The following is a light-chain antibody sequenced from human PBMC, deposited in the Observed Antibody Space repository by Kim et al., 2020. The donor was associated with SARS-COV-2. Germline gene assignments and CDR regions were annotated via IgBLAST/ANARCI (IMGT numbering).Light chain of an antibody. CDR1: QSLVSSDGNTY. CDR3: MQGTHWPRT. J-gene: IGKJ1*01. CDR2: KVS. V-gene: IGKV2-30*01. Sequence: DVVMTQSPLSLPVTLGQPASISCRSSQSLVSSDGNTYLNWFQQRPGQSPRRLISKVSNRDSGVPDRFSGSGSGTDFTLKISRVEAEDVGVYYCMQGTHWPRTFGQGTKVDIK.